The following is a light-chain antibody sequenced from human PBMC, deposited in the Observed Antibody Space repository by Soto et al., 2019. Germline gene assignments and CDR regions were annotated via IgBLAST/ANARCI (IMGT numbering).Light chain of an antibody. CDR2: EVS. J-gene: IGLJ1*01. V-gene: IGLV2-14*01. CDR3: FSYTSSGTYV. Sequence: QSARTQPASGSRSPVQSITISCIGTSSDVGNYKDVSWDPQHPGKAPNLMIYEVSNRPSGVSNRFSGSKSGNTASLTISGLQAEDETDYYCFSYTSSGTYVFGAGTKVTVL. CDR1: SSDVGNYKD.